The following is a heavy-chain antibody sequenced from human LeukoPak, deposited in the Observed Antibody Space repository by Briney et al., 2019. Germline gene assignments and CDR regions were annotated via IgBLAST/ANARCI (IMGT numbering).Heavy chain of an antibody. D-gene: IGHD3-22*01. Sequence: GASVKVSCKASGYTVTSYDINWVRQATGQGIEWMGWMNPNSGNTGYAQKFQGRVTMTRNTSTSTVIMELSSLRSEDTAVYYCARVIPDDSSVYYYNYYYYMDAWGKGTTVTVSS. CDR3: ARVIPDDSSVYYYNYYYYMDA. J-gene: IGHJ6*03. CDR1: GYTVTSYD. CDR2: MNPNSGNT. V-gene: IGHV1-8*01.